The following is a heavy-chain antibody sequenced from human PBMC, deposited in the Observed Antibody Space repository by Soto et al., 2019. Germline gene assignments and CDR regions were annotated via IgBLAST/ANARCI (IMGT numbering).Heavy chain of an antibody. V-gene: IGHV4-59*01. J-gene: IGHJ4*02. CDR1: GGSISSYY. CDR3: ASWRSGWLDYLDY. CDR2: IYYSGRT. Sequence: PSGTLSLTCTVSGGSISSYYWSWIRQPPGKGLEWSGYIYYSGRTNYNPPLKSRVTISVDTPKSQFSLNLSSVTAEDTAVYYVASWRSGWLDYLDYWGQGTMVTVSS. D-gene: IGHD6-19*01.